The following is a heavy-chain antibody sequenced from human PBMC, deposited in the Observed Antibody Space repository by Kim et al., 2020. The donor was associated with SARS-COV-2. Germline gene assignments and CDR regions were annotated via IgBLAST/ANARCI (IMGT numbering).Heavy chain of an antibody. J-gene: IGHJ5*02. CDR3: ARRSRQQLVRHNWFDP. V-gene: IGHV4-34*01. Sequence: SLKSRVTISVDTSKNQFSLKLSSVTAADTAVYYCARRSRQQLVRHNWFDPWGQGTLVTVSS. D-gene: IGHD6-13*01.